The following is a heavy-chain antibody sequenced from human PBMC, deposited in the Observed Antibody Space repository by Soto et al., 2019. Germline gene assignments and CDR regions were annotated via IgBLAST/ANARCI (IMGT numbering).Heavy chain of an antibody. V-gene: IGHV3-33*01. J-gene: IGHJ4*02. D-gene: IGHD2-15*01. CDR1: GFSFRGYG. CDR2: IWYDGSYT. CDR3: ARQASVVTPVFDY. Sequence: GGSLRLSCAASGFSFRGYGMQWVRQAPGKGLEWVALIWYDGSYTHYADSVKGRFTISRDNSKNTLYLQMNSLRAEDTAIYYCARQASVVTPVFDYWGQGTLVTVPQ.